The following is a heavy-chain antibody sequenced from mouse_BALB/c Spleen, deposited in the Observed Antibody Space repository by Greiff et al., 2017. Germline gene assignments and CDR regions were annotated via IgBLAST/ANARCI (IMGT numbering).Heavy chain of an antibody. CDR3: ARGGGITTFFDY. J-gene: IGHJ2*01. CDR1: GFNIKDTY. CDR2: IDPANGNT. V-gene: IGHV14-3*02. D-gene: IGHD2-4*01. Sequence: VQLQQSGAELVKPGASVKLSCTASGFNIKDTYMHWVKQRPEQGLEWIGRIDPANGNTKYDPKFQGKATITADTSSNTAYLQLSSLTSEDTAVYYCARGGGITTFFDYWGQGTTLTVSS.